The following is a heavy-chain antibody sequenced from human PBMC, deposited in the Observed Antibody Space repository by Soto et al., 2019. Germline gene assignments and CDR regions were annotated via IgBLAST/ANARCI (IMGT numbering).Heavy chain of an antibody. D-gene: IGHD6-19*01. Sequence: QVQLVQSGAEVKKPGSSVKVSCKASGGTFTSFAINWVRQAPGQGLEWMGGISPIFATPNYAQKFQGRVTITADKSTSTAYMVLSSLRSEDTAVYYCARAMGMAVGLPFVFWGQGTLVTVSS. J-gene: IGHJ4*02. V-gene: IGHV1-69*06. CDR3: ARAMGMAVGLPFVF. CDR2: ISPIFATP. CDR1: GGTFTSFA.